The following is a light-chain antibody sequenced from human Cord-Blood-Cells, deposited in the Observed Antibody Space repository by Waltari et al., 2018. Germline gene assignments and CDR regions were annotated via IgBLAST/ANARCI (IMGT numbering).Light chain of an antibody. J-gene: IGKJ3*01. Sequence: DIVRTQSTLSRPVTPGEPASISCRSSQSLLHSNGYNYLDWYLQKPVQSPQLLIYLGSNRAAGVPDRFSGSGSGTDFTLKISRLEAEDVGVYYCMQALQTPTFGPGTKVDIK. CDR2: LGS. CDR3: MQALQTPT. V-gene: IGKV2-28*01. CDR1: QSLLHSNGYNY.